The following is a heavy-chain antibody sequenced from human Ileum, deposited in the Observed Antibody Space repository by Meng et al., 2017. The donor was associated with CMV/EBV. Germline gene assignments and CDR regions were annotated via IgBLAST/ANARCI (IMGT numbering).Heavy chain of an antibody. CDR2: ISAYNGNT. CDR1: GYTFTSYG. D-gene: IGHD3-10*01. CDR3: ARITRITMVRGVRGRFDP. Sequence: ASVKVSCKASGYTFTSYGISWVRQAPGQGLEWMGWISAYNGNTSYAQKLQGRVTMTTDTSTSTAYMELRSLRSDDTAVYYCARITRITMVRGVRGRFDPWGQGTLVTVSS. J-gene: IGHJ5*02. V-gene: IGHV1-18*01.